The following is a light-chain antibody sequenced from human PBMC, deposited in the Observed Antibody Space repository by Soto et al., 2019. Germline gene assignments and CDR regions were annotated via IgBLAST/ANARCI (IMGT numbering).Light chain of an antibody. CDR2: EVS. V-gene: IGLV2-23*02. Sequence: QSVLTQPASVSGSPGQSITISCTGTSSDVGSYNLVSWYQQHPGKAPKLMIYEVSKRPSGVSNRFSGSKSGNTASLTISGLQAEDEPDYYSCSYRASSPFGYVFGAGTK. CDR1: SSDVGSYNL. J-gene: IGLJ1*01. CDR3: CSYRASSPFGYV.